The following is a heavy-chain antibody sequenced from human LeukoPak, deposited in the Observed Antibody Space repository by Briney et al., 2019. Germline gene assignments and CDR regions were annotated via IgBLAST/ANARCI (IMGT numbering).Heavy chain of an antibody. J-gene: IGHJ4*02. D-gene: IGHD3-3*01. CDR3: AREMAHYDFWSGYYQYYFDY. V-gene: IGHV4-30-2*01. CDR1: GGSISSGGYY. Sequence: SQTLSLACTVSGGSISSGGYYWSWIRQPPGKGLEWLGYIYHSGSTYYNPSLKSRVTISVDRSKNQFSLKLSSVTAADTAVYYCAREMAHYDFWSGYYQYYFDYWGQGTLVTVSS. CDR2: IYHSGST.